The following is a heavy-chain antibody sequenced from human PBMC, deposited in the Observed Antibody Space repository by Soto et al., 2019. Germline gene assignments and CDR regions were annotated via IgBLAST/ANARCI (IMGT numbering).Heavy chain of an antibody. CDR1: GYTFTNYA. Sequence: QVQLVQSGAEEKKPGASVKVSCKASGYTFTNYAMHWVRQAPGQRLEWMGWINAGNGNTKYSQKFQGRVTITRDTSASTAYMEXXXXXXXXXXXXXXXXGFPLWFDPWGQGTLVTVSS. V-gene: IGHV1-3*05. D-gene: IGHD2-15*01. CDR2: INAGNGNT. CDR3: XXGFPLWFDP. J-gene: IGHJ5*02.